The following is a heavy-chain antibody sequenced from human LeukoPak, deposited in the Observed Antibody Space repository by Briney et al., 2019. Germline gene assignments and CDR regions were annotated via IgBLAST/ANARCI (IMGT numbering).Heavy chain of an antibody. J-gene: IGHJ6*03. CDR3: ARGGLGTTVTTFMSYYYYYMDV. CDR2: ISAYNGNT. CDR1: GYTFTSYG. D-gene: IGHD4-17*01. V-gene: IGHV1-18*01. Sequence: GASVKVSCKASGYTFTSYGISWVRQAPGQGLEWMGWISAYNGNTNYAQKLQGRVTMTTDTSTSTAYMELRSLRSGDTAVYYCARGGLGTTVTTFMSYYYYYMDVWGKGTTVTVSS.